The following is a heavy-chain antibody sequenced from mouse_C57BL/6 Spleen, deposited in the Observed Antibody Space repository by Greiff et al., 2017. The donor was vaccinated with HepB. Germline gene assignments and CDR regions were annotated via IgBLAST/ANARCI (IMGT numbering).Heavy chain of an antibody. V-gene: IGHV1-59*01. CDR2: IDPSDSYT. J-gene: IGHJ4*01. Sequence: VQLQQPGAELVRPGTSVKLSCKASGYTFTSYWMHWVKQRPGQGLEWIGVIDPSDSYTNYNQKFKGKATLTVDTSSSTANMQISSLTSEDSAVYYCTRNCDYYGSSKFYYAMDYWGQGTSVTVSS. CDR3: TRNCDYYGSSKFYYAMDY. D-gene: IGHD1-1*01. CDR1: GYTFTSYW.